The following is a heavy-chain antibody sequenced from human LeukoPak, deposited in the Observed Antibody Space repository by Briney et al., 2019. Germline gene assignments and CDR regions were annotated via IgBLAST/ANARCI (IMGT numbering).Heavy chain of an antibody. J-gene: IGHJ5*02. D-gene: IGHD6-19*01. Sequence: GGSLRLSCAASGFRFDDYGMTWVRQAPGKGLEWVANIKQDGSEKNYVDSVKGRFTISRDNAKNSLYLEMNSLRGEDTAVYYCARDRSGWYFWFDPWGQGTLVTVSS. CDR3: ARDRSGWYFWFDP. CDR2: IKQDGSEK. V-gene: IGHV3-7*01. CDR1: GFRFDDYG.